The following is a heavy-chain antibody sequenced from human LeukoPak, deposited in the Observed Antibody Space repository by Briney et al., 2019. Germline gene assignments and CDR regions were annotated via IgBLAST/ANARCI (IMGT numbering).Heavy chain of an antibody. V-gene: IGHV4-39*07. CDR3: ARALWDLRSTHNYYYYYYMDV. CDR1: GGSISSSSYY. D-gene: IGHD3-3*01. CDR2: IYYSGST. Sequence: SETLSLTCTVSGGSISSSSYYWGWIRQPPGKGLEWIGSIYYSGSTYYNPSLKSRVTISVDTSKNQFSLKLSSVTAADTAVYYCARALWDLRSTHNYYYYYYMDVWGKGTTVTISS. J-gene: IGHJ6*03.